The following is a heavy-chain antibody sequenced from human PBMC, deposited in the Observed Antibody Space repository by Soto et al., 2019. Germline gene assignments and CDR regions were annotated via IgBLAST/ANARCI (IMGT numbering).Heavy chain of an antibody. CDR1: EGTFNSYA. D-gene: IGHD6-13*01. Sequence: QAQVVQSGAEVRKPGSSVKLSCKASEGTFNSYAIAWVRQAPGQGLEWMGGIIPYYNTLNYAQKFQDRVTTTADDSTTTVYMELSSLRSDDTAVYFCARGASRWYPYFFASWAPGTRVTVPS. CDR3: ARGASRWYPYFFAS. CDR2: IIPYYNTL. V-gene: IGHV1-69*01. J-gene: IGHJ4*02.